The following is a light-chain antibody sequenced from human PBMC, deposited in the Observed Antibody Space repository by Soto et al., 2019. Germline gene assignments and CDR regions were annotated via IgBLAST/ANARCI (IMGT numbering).Light chain of an antibody. CDR3: HQYGISPPRT. CDR2: GAS. Sequence: EIVMTQSPATLSVSPGDRVTLSCRASQSVSSNYLAWYQQKPGQAPRLLVYGASSRATGIPDRFSGSGSGTDFTLTIGRLEPEDFAVYYCHQYGISPPRTFGQGTKVDIK. CDR1: QSVSSNY. J-gene: IGKJ1*01. V-gene: IGKV3-20*01.